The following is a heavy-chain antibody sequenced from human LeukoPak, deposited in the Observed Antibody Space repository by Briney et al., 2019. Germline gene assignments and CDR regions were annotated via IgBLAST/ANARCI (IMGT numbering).Heavy chain of an antibody. CDR2: ISSSSSTI. Sequence: GGSLRLSCAASGFTFSSYSMNWVRQAPGKGLEWVSYISSSSSTIYYADSVKGRFTISRDNAKNSLYLRMNSLRDEDTAVYYCARDHAGPVYYGMDVWGQGTTVTVSS. J-gene: IGHJ6*02. CDR1: GFTFSSYS. V-gene: IGHV3-48*02. D-gene: IGHD2-2*01. CDR3: ARDHAGPVYYGMDV.